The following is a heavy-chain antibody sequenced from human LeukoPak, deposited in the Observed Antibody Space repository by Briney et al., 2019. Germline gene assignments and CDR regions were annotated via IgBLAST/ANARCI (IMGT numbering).Heavy chain of an antibody. V-gene: IGHV1-69*05. CDR1: GGTFSSYA. CDR2: IIPIFGTA. J-gene: IGHJ4*02. CDR3: ARGTAYYYDSSGYYYFDY. Sequence: SVKVSCKASGGTFSSYAISWVRQAPGQGLEWMGGIIPIFGTANYAQKFQGRVTITTDESTSTAYMALSSLRSEDTAVYYCARGTAYYYDSSGYYYFDYWGQGTLVTVSS. D-gene: IGHD3-22*01.